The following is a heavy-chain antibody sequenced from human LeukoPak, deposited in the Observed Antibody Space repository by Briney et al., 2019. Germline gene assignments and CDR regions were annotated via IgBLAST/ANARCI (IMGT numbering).Heavy chain of an antibody. Sequence: GGSLRLSCAASGFTFSSYWMSWVRQAPGKGLEWVANIKQDGSEKYYVDSVKGRFTISRDNAKNSLYLQMNSLRAEDTAVYYCARVGYDFWSGYYTRAYYYYMDVWGKGTTVTVSS. D-gene: IGHD3-3*01. V-gene: IGHV3-7*01. CDR2: IKQDGSEK. CDR3: ARVGYDFWSGYYTRAYYYYMDV. J-gene: IGHJ6*03. CDR1: GFTFSSYW.